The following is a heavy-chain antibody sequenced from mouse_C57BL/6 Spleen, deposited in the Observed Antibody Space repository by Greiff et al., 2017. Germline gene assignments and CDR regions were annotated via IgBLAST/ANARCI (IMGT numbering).Heavy chain of an antibody. CDR3: ARGYYSNPFAY. D-gene: IGHD2-5*01. V-gene: IGHV1-76*01. Sequence: QVQLKQSGAELVRPGASVKLSCKASGYTFTDYYINWVKQRPGQGLEWIARIYPGSGNTYYNEKFKGKATLTAEKSSSTAYMQLSSLTSEDSAVYFCARGYYSNPFAYWGQGTLVTVSA. J-gene: IGHJ3*01. CDR2: IYPGSGNT. CDR1: GYTFTDYY.